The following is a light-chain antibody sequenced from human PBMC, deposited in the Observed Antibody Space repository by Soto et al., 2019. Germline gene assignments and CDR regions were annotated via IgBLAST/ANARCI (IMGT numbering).Light chain of an antibody. J-gene: IGLJ3*02. V-gene: IGLV1-44*01. CDR1: SSDIGSNP. Sequence: QPVLTQPPSASGTPGQRVAISCSGGSSDIGSNPVNWYLHLPGAAPKLLIYRDNQRPSGVPDRFSGSKSGTSDSLTISGLQSEDEADYFCSAWDDNIYGPVFGGGTKLTVL. CDR2: RDN. CDR3: SAWDDNIYGPV.